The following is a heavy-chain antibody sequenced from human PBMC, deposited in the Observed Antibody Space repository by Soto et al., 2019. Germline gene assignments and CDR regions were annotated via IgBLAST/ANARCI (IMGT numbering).Heavy chain of an antibody. D-gene: IGHD3-9*01. J-gene: IGHJ4*02. V-gene: IGHV1-18*04. CDR3: ARGPPTLTVYYVSPYDFDY. CDR1: GYTFSSNG. CDR2: ISGYNGDT. Sequence: QVQLVQSGAEVKRPGASVKVSCMASGYTFSSNGLIWVRQAPGQGLEWMGWISGYNGDTNYAAKLQGRVTMSTDTSRATAYMELRSLTSDDTAVYYCARGPPTLTVYYVSPYDFDYWGQGTLVTVSS.